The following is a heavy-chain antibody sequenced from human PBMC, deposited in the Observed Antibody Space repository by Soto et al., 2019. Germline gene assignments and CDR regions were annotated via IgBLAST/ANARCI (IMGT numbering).Heavy chain of an antibody. V-gene: IGHV4-30-2*01. CDR2: IYHSGST. J-gene: IGHJ4*02. D-gene: IGHD2-2*01. CDR1: GGSISSGGYS. CDR3: DRENNAVPGGYLDY. Sequence: QLQLQESGSGLVKPSQTLSLTCAVSGGSISSGGYSWSWIRQPPGKGLEWIGYIYHSGSTYYNPSLKNRVTIAVDRSKNQFSLKLSSVTAADTAVYYCDRENNAVPGGYLDYWGQGTLVTVSS.